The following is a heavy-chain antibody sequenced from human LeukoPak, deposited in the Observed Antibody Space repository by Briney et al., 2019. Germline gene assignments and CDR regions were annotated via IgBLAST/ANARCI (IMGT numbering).Heavy chain of an antibody. J-gene: IGHJ2*01. V-gene: IGHV3-23*01. CDR2: ISGSGDGT. CDR3: AKAVGQWSFDL. CDR1: VFMFSTND. Sequence: GGSLRLSCAASVFMFSTNDMSWVRQAPGKGLEWVSAISGSGDGTTYDDSVRGRFTISRDNSKNTLYLQMNSLRAEDTAVYYCAKAVGQWSFDLWGRGALVTVSS.